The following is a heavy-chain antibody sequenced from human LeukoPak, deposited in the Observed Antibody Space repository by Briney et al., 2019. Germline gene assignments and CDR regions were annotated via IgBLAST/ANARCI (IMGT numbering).Heavy chain of an antibody. Sequence: SVKVSCKASGSTFSSYAISWVRQAPGQGLEWMGGIIPIFGTANYAQKFQGRVTITAAESTSTAYMELSSLRSEDTAVYYCARPSWGGERGAWDYWGQGTLVTVSS. CDR2: IIPIFGTA. CDR1: GSTFSSYA. D-gene: IGHD3-16*01. V-gene: IGHV1-69*13. CDR3: ARPSWGGERGAWDY. J-gene: IGHJ4*02.